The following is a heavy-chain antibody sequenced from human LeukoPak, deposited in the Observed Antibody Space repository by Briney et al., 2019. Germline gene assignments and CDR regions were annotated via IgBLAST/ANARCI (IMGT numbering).Heavy chain of an antibody. V-gene: IGHV4-34*01. CDR2: INHSGST. CDR3: ARAHDYGDYVWAFDI. J-gene: IGHJ3*02. CDR1: GGSFSGYY. Sequence: SETLSLTCAVYGGSFSGYYWSWIRQPPGKGLEWIGEINHSGSTNYSPSLKSRVTISVDTSKNQFSLKLSSVTAADTAVYYCARAHDYGDYVWAFDIWGQGTMVTVSS. D-gene: IGHD4-17*01.